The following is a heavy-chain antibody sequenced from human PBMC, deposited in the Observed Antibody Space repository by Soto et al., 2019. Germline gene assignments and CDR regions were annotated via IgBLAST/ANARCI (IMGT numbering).Heavy chain of an antibody. Sequence: GGSLRLSGAASGFSFSSYSMNWVRQAPGKGLEWVSSISSSSSYIYYAASVKGRFTISRDNAQTSLYLQMNSLSAEDTTVYYCARDRCGGGSCYSFDYSGLGPLVTVSS. CDR2: ISSSSSYI. V-gene: IGHV3-21*01. CDR3: ARDRCGGGSCYSFDY. J-gene: IGHJ4*02. CDR1: GFSFSSYS. D-gene: IGHD2-15*01.